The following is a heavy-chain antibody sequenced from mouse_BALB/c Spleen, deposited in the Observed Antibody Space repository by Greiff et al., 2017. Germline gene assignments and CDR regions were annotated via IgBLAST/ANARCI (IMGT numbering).Heavy chain of an antibody. CDR2: ISSGGST. Sequence: EVMLVESGGGLVKPGGSLKLSCAASGFTFSSYAMSWVRQTPEKRLEWVASISSGGSTYYPDSVKGRFTISRDNARNILYLQMSSLRSEDTAMYYCAREGGAYYYGSSFDDWGQGTTRTVSS. CDR3: AREGGAYYYGSSFDD. CDR1: GFTFSSYA. J-gene: IGHJ2*01. V-gene: IGHV5-6-5*01. D-gene: IGHD1-1*01.